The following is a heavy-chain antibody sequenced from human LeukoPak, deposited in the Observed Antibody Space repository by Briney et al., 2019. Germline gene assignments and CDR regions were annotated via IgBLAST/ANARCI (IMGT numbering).Heavy chain of an antibody. CDR3: AKDIGAVAGYAFDI. CDR2: ISWNSGSI. V-gene: IGHV3-9*01. CDR1: GFTFDDYA. D-gene: IGHD6-19*01. J-gene: IGHJ3*02. Sequence: GGSLRLSCAASGFTFDDYAMHWVRQAPGKGLEWVSGISWNSGSIGYADSVKGRFTISRDNAKNSLYLQMNSLRAEDTALYYCAKDIGAVAGYAFDIWGQGTMVTVST.